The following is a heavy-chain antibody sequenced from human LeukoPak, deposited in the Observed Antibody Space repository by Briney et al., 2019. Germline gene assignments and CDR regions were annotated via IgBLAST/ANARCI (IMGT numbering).Heavy chain of an antibody. CDR2: INHRGST. CDR1: GGSFSRYY. Sequence: SDTLSLTCAVNGGSFSRYYWSWIRQPPGKGLEWIGEINHRGSTNYNPSLKSRVTISVDTSKNQFSLKLNSVTAADTAIYYCARGNMWDYRRYYYYMVVWGKGTTVTVSS. J-gene: IGHJ6*03. CDR3: ARGNMWDYRRYYYYMVV. D-gene: IGHD4-11*01. V-gene: IGHV4-34*01.